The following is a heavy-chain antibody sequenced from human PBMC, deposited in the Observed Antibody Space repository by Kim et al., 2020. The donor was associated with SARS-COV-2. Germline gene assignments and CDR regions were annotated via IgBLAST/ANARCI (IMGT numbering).Heavy chain of an antibody. Sequence: SETLSLTCAVYGGSFSGYYWSWIRQPPGKGLEWIGEINHSGSTNYNPSLKSRVTISVDTSKNQFSLKLSSVTAADTAVYYCARLAAARQVDYWGQGTLVTVAS. CDR3: ARLAAARQVDY. J-gene: IGHJ4*02. CDR2: INHSGST. CDR1: GGSFSGYY. D-gene: IGHD6-13*01. V-gene: IGHV4-34*01.